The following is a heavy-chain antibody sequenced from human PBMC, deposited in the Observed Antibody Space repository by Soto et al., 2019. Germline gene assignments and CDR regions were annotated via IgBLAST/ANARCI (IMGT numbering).Heavy chain of an antibody. CDR2: IKQDGSEK. V-gene: IGHV3-7*03. CDR3: ARGTSAASYYFDS. Sequence: GGSLRLSCAASGFTFSSYWMSWVRQAPGKGLEWVANIKQDGSEKYYVDSVKGRFTISRDNAKNSLYLQMNSLRAEAPSVYSCARGTSAASYYFDSWGQGTLVTVSS. J-gene: IGHJ4*02. CDR1: GFTFSSYW. D-gene: IGHD6-13*01.